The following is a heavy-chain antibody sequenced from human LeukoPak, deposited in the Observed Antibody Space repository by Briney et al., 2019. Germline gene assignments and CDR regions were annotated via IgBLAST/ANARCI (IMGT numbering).Heavy chain of an antibody. V-gene: IGHV4-34*01. D-gene: IGHD6-19*01. Sequence: SETPSLTCAVYGGSFSDYYWTWIRQPPGKGLEWIGEINHRGSTHYNPSLKSRVTISVDTSKKQFSLKLSSVTAADTAVYYCATYSTGFDIWGQGTVVTVSS. CDR2: INHRGST. CDR1: GGSFSDYY. J-gene: IGHJ3*02. CDR3: ATYSTGFDI.